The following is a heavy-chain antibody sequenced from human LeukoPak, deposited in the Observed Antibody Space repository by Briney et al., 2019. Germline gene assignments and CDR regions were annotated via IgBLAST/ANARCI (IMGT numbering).Heavy chain of an antibody. CDR2: INHSGST. CDR3: ARGRLMYSSSWKPFDY. Sequence: SETLSLTCAVYGGSFSGYYWSWIRQPPGRGLEWIGEINHSGSTNYNPSLKSRVTISVDTSKNQFSLELSSVTAADTAVYYCARGRLMYSSSWKPFDYWGQGALVTVSS. D-gene: IGHD6-13*01. CDR1: GGSFSGYY. V-gene: IGHV4-34*01. J-gene: IGHJ4*02.